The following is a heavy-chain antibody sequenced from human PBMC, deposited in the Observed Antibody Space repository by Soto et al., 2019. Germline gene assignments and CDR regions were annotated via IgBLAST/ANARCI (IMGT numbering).Heavy chain of an antibody. CDR1: GYSFISYW. V-gene: IGHV5-51*01. Sequence: PGESLKISCKGSGYSFISYWIGWVRQMPGKGLEWMGIIYAGDPDIRYSPSFQGQVTSSVDKSISTAYLQWGSLKASNTDMYSCARASSHVDWFPEAFDIWGQGTMVTVSS. J-gene: IGHJ3*02. D-gene: IGHD3-9*01. CDR3: ARASSHVDWFPEAFDI. CDR2: IYAGDPDI.